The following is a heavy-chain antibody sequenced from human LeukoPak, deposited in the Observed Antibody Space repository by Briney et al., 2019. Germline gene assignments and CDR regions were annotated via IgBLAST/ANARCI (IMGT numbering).Heavy chain of an antibody. D-gene: IGHD3-22*01. Sequence: GGSLRLSCAASGFTFSSYDMHWVRQATGKGLEWVSAIGTAGDTYYPGSVKGRFTISRENAKNTLYLQMNSLRAEDTAVYYCARDRPRGYYYDSSGYPADAFDIWGQGTMVTVSS. CDR3: ARDRPRGYYYDSSGYPADAFDI. CDR1: GFTFSSYD. J-gene: IGHJ3*02. V-gene: IGHV3-13*01. CDR2: IGTAGDT.